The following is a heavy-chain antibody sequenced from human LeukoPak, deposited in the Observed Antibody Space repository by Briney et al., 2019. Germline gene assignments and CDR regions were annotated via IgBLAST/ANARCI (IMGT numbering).Heavy chain of an antibody. V-gene: IGHV4-59*11. CDR3: ASAPLAITTSAFPDAFDV. CDR2: ILYSGFT. J-gene: IGHJ3*01. CDR1: SGSTSGRY. D-gene: IGHD1-1*01. Sequence: SETLSLTCSVSSGSTSGRYWSWFRQPPGKGLEWVGHILYSGFTNFNPSLKSRVIISVDSSKNQFSLRLSSVTAADTAVYYCASAPLAITTSAFPDAFDVWGQGTTVTVSS.